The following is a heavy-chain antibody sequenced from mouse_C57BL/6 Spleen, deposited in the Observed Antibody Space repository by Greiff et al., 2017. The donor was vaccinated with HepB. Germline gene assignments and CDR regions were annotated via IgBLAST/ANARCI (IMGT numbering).Heavy chain of an antibody. J-gene: IGHJ2*01. CDR1: GYTFTDYN. CDR3: ARSLITTVVATDGFDY. CDR2: INPNNGGT. Sequence: DVQLQQSGPELVKPGASVKMSCKASGYTFTDYNMHWVKQSHGKSLEWIGYINPNNGGTSYNQKFKGKATLTVNKSSSTAYMELRSLTSEDSAVYYCARSLITTVVATDGFDYWGQGTTLTVSS. V-gene: IGHV1-22*01. D-gene: IGHD1-1*01.